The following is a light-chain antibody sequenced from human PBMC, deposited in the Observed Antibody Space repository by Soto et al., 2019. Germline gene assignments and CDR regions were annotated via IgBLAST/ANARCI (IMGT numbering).Light chain of an antibody. CDR3: QKRSNWPPSWT. Sequence: ETVLTQSPATLSLSPGERATLSCRASQSVSSYFAWYQQKPGQAPRLLIYDTSNRATGIAARFSGGRSGTDFTLTISSLEPEDFAVYYCQKRSNWPPSWTFGQGTKVEIK. J-gene: IGKJ1*01. V-gene: IGKV3-11*01. CDR2: DTS. CDR1: QSVSSY.